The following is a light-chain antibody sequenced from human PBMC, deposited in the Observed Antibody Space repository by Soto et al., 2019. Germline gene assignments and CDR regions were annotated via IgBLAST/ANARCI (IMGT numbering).Light chain of an antibody. CDR1: QSVSSN. CDR3: QQYNDWPPYT. V-gene: IGKV3-15*01. Sequence: EIVMTQSPATLSMSPGDRATLSCRASQSVSSNLAWYQQKPGQAPRLLIYGASTRATGIPARFSGSWSGTDFTLTISSLQSEDFAVYYCQQYNDWPPYTFGQGTNLEIK. CDR2: GAS. J-gene: IGKJ2*01.